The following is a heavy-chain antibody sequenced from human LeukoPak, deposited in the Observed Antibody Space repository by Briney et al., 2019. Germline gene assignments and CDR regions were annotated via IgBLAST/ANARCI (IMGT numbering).Heavy chain of an antibody. Sequence: SETLSLTCTVSGGSISSSSYYWGWIRQPPGKGLEGIGSIYYSGSTYYNPSLKSRVTISVDTSKNQFSLKLSSVTAADTAVYYCARGRWLQPFDYWGQGTLVTVSS. J-gene: IGHJ4*02. V-gene: IGHV4-39*01. CDR2: IYYSGST. CDR3: ARGRWLQPFDY. D-gene: IGHD5-24*01. CDR1: GGSISSSSYY.